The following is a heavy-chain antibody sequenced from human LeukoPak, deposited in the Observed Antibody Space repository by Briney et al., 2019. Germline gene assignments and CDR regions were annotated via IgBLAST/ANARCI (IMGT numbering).Heavy chain of an antibody. D-gene: IGHD4-23*01. J-gene: IGHJ3*02. Sequence: SETLSLTCTVSGGSISSSSYYWGWIRQPPGKGLEWIGSIYYSGSTYYNPSLKSRVTISVDTSKNQFSLKLSSVTAADTAVYYCARDYLGGNPDAFDIWGQGTMVTVSS. V-gene: IGHV4-39*07. CDR3: ARDYLGGNPDAFDI. CDR2: IYYSGST. CDR1: GGSISSSSYY.